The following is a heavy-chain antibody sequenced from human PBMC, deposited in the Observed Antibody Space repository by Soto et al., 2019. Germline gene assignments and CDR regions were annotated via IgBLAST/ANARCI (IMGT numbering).Heavy chain of an antibody. CDR1: GGTFSSYA. J-gene: IGHJ4*02. CDR3: ASQYDSSGYYDRGLDY. Sequence: QVQLVQSGAEVTKPGSSVKVSCKASGGTFSSYAISWVRQAPGQGLEWMGGIIPIFGTADYAQKFQGRVTITADEPTSTSNMELSSLRSEDTAVYYSASQYDSSGYYDRGLDYWGQGTLVTVSS. D-gene: IGHD3-22*01. V-gene: IGHV1-69*12. CDR2: IIPIFGTA.